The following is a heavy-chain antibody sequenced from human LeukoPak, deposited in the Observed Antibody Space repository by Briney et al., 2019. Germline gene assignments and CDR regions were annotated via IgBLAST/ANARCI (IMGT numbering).Heavy chain of an antibody. CDR1: GGSISSSSYY. D-gene: IGHD1-26*01. CDR3: ARPGHGGSYYSYFRH. CDR2: IYYSGST. V-gene: IGHV4-39*01. J-gene: IGHJ1*01. Sequence: PSETLSLTCTVFGGSISSSSYYWGWIRQPPGKGLEWIGSIYYSGSTYYNPSLKSRDTISVDTSKNQFALKLSSVTAADTAVYYCARPGHGGSYYSYFRHWGQGTLVTVSS.